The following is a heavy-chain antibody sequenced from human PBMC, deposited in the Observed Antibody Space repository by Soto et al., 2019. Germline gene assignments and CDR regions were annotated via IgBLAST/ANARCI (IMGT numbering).Heavy chain of an antibody. CDR2: INSDGSST. CDR1: GFSFGSYA. Sequence: PGGSVRLSCVASGFSFGSYALTCVRQAPWEGLEWFSRINSDGSSTSYADSVKGRFTISRDNAKNTLYLQMNSLRAEDTAVYYCARERHSRDTASEYWAQGTLVTVSS. J-gene: IGHJ4*02. V-gene: IGHV3-74*01. CDR3: ARERHSRDTASEY. D-gene: IGHD5-18*01.